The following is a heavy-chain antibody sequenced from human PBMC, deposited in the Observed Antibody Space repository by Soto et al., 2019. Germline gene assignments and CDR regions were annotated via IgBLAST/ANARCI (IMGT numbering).Heavy chain of an antibody. V-gene: IGHV4-34*01. CDR3: ARDRPLYSIGTRNFDY. J-gene: IGHJ4*02. Sequence: SETLSLTCAVYGGSFSGYYWSWIRQPPGKGLEWIGEINHSGSTNYNPSLKSRVTISVDTSKNQFSLKLSSVTAADTAVYYCARDRPLYSIGTRNFDYWGQGTLVTVSS. CDR1: GGSFSGYY. D-gene: IGHD3-22*01. CDR2: INHSGST.